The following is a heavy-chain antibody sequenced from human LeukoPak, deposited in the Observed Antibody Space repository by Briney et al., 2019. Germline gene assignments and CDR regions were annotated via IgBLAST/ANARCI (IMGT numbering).Heavy chain of an antibody. J-gene: IGHJ4*02. CDR2: FCPGDSDT. D-gene: IGHD3-22*01. V-gene: IGHV5-51*01. CDR3: ARRNYYDSSGYLSWSFDY. Sequence: GESLQISCQGSGYSFTSYWIGWVRQMPGKGLEWMGIFCPGDSDTRYNPSFQGQVTISVDKSINTAYLQWSSLKASDSAMYYCARRNYYDSSGYLSWSFDYWGQGTLVTVSS. CDR1: GYSFTSYW.